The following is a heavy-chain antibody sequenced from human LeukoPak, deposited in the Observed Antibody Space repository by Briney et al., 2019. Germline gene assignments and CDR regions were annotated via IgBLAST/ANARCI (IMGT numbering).Heavy chain of an antibody. V-gene: IGHV4-59*08. CDR3: ARYMSGPGPFDY. CDR2: VYYSGST. Sequence: SETLSLTCSVSGGSISSYYWSWIRQPPGKGLEWIGYVYYSGSTNSNPSLQSRVTISVDTSKNQFSLQLSSVTAADTAVYYYARYMSGPGPFDYWGQGTLVTVSS. D-gene: IGHD6-19*01. J-gene: IGHJ4*02. CDR1: GGSISSYY.